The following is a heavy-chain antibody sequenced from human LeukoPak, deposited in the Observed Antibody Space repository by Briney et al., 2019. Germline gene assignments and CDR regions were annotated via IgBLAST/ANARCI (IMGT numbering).Heavy chain of an antibody. CDR2: MYWNDDE. CDR1: GFSLNTSGAG. J-gene: IGHJ4*02. CDR3: VKRSRSGSYFDY. Sequence: SGPTLVNPTQTLTLTCTFSGFSLNTSGAGVGWIRQPPGKALEWLVLMYWNDDERYSLSLKSRLTITKDTSKNQVVLTMTNMDPVDTATYYCVKRSRSGSYFDYWGQGTLVTVSS. V-gene: IGHV2-5*01. D-gene: IGHD1-26*01.